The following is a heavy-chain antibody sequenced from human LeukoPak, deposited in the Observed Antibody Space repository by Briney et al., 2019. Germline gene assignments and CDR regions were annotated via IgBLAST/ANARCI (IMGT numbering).Heavy chain of an antibody. CDR1: GGSFSGYY. CDR3: ARQSGGWYYFDY. CDR2: INHSGST. Sequence: SETLSLTCAVYGGSFSGYYWSWIRQPPGKGLEWIGEINHSGSTNYNPSLKSRVTISVDTSKNQFSLKLSSVTAADTAVYYCARQSGGWYYFDYWGQGTLVTVSS. V-gene: IGHV4-34*01. J-gene: IGHJ4*02. D-gene: IGHD6-19*01.